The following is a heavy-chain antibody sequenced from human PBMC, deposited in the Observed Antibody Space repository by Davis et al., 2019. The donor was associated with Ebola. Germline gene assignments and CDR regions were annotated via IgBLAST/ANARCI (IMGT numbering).Heavy chain of an antibody. CDR3: TKLFVVRGSIQRGVHFDS. Sequence: GGSLRLSCETSGFTFYGYAMSWVRQAPGKGLEWVAGITGSAADIYYTDSVRARFTISRDNDRGTLFLKMKDLRAEDTAIYYCTKLFVVRGSIQRGVHFDSWGQGTLVTVSS. CDR2: ITGSAADI. CDR1: GFTFYGYA. V-gene: IGHV3-23*01. D-gene: IGHD3-10*01. J-gene: IGHJ4*02.